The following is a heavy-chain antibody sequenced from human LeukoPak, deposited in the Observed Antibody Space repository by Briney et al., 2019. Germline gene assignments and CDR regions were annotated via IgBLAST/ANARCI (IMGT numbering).Heavy chain of an antibody. CDR1: GGTFSSYA. CDR2: IIPIFGTA. Sequence: ASVKVSCKASGGTFSSYAISWVRQVPGQGLEWMGGIIPIFGTANYAQKFQGRVTITADESTTTAYMELSSLRSEDTAVYYCARESTDYYDTSGYYYGPIYWGQGTLVTVSS. V-gene: IGHV1-69*01. CDR3: ARESTDYYDTSGYYYGPIY. J-gene: IGHJ4*02. D-gene: IGHD3-22*01.